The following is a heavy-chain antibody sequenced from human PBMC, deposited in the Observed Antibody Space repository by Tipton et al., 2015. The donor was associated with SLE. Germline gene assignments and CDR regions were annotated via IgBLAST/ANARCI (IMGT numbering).Heavy chain of an antibody. CDR1: GFTFSSYG. J-gene: IGHJ4*02. D-gene: IGHD2-21*02. CDR2: IWYDGTNK. Sequence: SLRLSCAASGFTFSSYGMHWVRQAPGKGLDWVAVIWYDGTNKYYADSVKGRFTISRDNFKNTLYLQMNSLRAEDTAVYYCARATTAISPFDYWGQGTLVTVSS. V-gene: IGHV3-33*08. CDR3: ARATTAISPFDY.